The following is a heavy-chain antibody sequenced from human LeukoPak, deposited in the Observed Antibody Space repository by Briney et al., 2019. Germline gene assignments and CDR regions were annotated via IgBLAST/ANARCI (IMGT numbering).Heavy chain of an antibody. V-gene: IGHV1-18*01. CDR3: VRDLGSRPLKIFFDY. Sequence: GASVKVSCKASGYTFTSFGISWVRQAPGQGPEWMGWISAYNANTDYVQKLQDRVTMTTDTSTSTAYMELRSLRSDDTAVYYCVRDLGSRPLKIFFDYWSQGTLVTVSS. CDR1: GYTFTSFG. J-gene: IGHJ4*02. D-gene: IGHD2/OR15-2a*01. CDR2: ISAYNANT.